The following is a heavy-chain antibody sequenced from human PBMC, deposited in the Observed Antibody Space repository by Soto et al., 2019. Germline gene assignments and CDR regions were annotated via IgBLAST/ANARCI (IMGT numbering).Heavy chain of an antibody. CDR1: GGTFSSYA. J-gene: IGHJ6*02. CDR3: ARDVRSSGWYFGNHYYYGMDV. V-gene: IGHV1-69*06. D-gene: IGHD6-19*01. Sequence: QVQLVQSGAEVKKPGSSVKVSCKASGGTFSSYAISWVRQAPGQGLEWMGGIIPIFGTANYAQKFQGRVTINADKSTSTAYMELSSLRSEDTAVYYCARDVRSSGWYFGNHYYYGMDVWGQGTTVTVSS. CDR2: IIPIFGTA.